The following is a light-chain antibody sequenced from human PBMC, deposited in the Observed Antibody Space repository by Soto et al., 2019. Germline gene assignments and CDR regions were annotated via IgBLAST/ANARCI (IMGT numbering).Light chain of an antibody. J-gene: IGKJ2*01. CDR1: QSIRSN. CDR2: GAS. V-gene: IGKV3-15*01. CDR3: QQYNNWPRT. Sequence: EIVMTQSPATLSVSPGERAALSCRASQSIRSNLAWYQQKPGQAPRLLIYGASTRATGIPARVSGSGSGTEFTLTITSLQSEDFAVYYCQQYNNWPRTFGQGTKLVI.